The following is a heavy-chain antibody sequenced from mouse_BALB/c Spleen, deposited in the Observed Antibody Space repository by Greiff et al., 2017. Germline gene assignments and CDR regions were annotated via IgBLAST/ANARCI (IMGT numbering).Heavy chain of an antibody. CDR3: ARDHIYDGYYVAY. V-gene: IGHV5-4*02. CDR1: GFTFSDYY. Sequence: EVKLMESGGGLVKPGGSLKLSCAASGFTFSDYYMYWVRQTPEKRLEWVATISDGGSYTYYPDSVKGRFTISRDNAKNNLYLQMSSLKSEDTAMYYCARDHIYDGYYVAYWGQGTLVTVSA. CDR2: ISDGGSYT. D-gene: IGHD2-3*01. J-gene: IGHJ3*01.